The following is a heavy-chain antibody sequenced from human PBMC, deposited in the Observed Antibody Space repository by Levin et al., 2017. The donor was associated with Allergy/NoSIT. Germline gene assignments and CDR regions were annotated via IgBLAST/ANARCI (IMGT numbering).Heavy chain of an antibody. V-gene: IGHV3-49*04. CDR1: GFTFGDYA. CDR3: ARGGPPNYDYNWGSYRDGYFDY. J-gene: IGHJ4*02. D-gene: IGHD3-16*02. CDR2: IRNKAHGGTT. Sequence: GESLKISCTGSGFTFGDYAMSWVRQAPGKGLEWVGFIRNKAHGGTTEYAASVKGRLTISRDDSKSIAYLQMNSLKTEDTAVYFCARGGPPNYDYNWGSYRDGYFDYWGQGTLVTVSS.